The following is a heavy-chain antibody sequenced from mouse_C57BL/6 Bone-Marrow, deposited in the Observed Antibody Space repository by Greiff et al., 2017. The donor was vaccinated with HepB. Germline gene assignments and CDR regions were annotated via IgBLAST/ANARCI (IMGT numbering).Heavy chain of an antibody. J-gene: IGHJ3*01. CDR2: INPSTGGT. CDR1: GYSFTGYY. D-gene: IGHD2-4*01. Sequence: VQLQQSGPELVKPGASVKISCKASGYSFTGYYMHWVKQSSEKSLEWIGEINPSTGGTSYNQKFKGKATLTVDKSSSTAYMQLKSLTSEDSAVYYCARFDYGFAYWGQGTLVTVSA. V-gene: IGHV1-43*01. CDR3: ARFDYGFAY.